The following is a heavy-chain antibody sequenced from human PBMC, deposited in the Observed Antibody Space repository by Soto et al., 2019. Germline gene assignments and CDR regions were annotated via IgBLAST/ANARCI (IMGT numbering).Heavy chain of an antibody. CDR3: ASYGGDWFDP. CDR2: INHSGST. V-gene: IGHV4-34*01. D-gene: IGHD3-10*01. Sequence: QVQLQQWGAGLLKPSETLSLTCAVYGGSFSGYYWSWIRQPPGKGLEWIGEINHSGSTNYNPSLKRRVTISVDTSKNQFSLNLRSMTAADTAVYYCASYGGDWFDPWGQGTLVTVSS. CDR1: GGSFSGYY. J-gene: IGHJ5*02.